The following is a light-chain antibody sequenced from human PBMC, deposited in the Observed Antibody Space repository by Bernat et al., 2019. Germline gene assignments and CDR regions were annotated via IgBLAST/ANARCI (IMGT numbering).Light chain of an antibody. J-gene: IGLJ2*01. Sequence: QSALTQPRSVSGSPGQSVTISCTGTSSDVGGYNFVSWYQEHPGKAPKLLISDVSKRPSGVPDRFSCSKAGNTASLIISGLQAEDEADYYCCSYAGSYTWVFGEGTKLTVL. CDR2: DVS. V-gene: IGLV2-11*01. CDR1: SSDVGGYNF. CDR3: CSYAGSYTWV.